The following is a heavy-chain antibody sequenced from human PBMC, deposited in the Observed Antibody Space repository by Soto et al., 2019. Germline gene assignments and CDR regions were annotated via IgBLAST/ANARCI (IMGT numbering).Heavy chain of an antibody. Sequence: ASVKVSCKASGYSFTNNGVSWVRQATGQGFEWMGWMNPGSGDTGYAQKFQGRVTMTRDISIATAYMELSSLRSDDTAIYYCARMATFGSLNWFDPWGQGTLVTVSS. D-gene: IGHD3-16*01. CDR3: ARMATFGSLNWFDP. V-gene: IGHV1-8*01. J-gene: IGHJ5*02. CDR1: GYSFTNNG. CDR2: MNPGSGDT.